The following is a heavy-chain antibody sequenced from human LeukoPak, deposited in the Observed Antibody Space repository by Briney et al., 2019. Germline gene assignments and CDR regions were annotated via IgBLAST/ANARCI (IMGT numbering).Heavy chain of an antibody. J-gene: IGHJ4*02. CDR3: ASGGARIVGATEDY. CDR2: IIPILGIA. V-gene: IGHV1-69*04. CDR1: GGTFSSSA. D-gene: IGHD1-26*01. Sequence: SVKVSCKASGGTFSSSAISWVRQAPGQGLEWMGRIIPILGIANYAQKFQGRVTITADKSTSTAYMELSSLRSEDTAVYYCASGGARIVGATEDYWGQGTLVTVSS.